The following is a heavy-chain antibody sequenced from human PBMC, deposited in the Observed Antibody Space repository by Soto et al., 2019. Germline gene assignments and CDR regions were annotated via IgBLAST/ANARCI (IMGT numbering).Heavy chain of an antibody. CDR1: GFTFSSYA. CDR2: ISYDGSNK. D-gene: IGHD2-8*02. CDR3: ARVGRLVDFYYGMDV. Sequence: GGSLRLSCPSSGFTFSSYAMHWVGQAPGKEQEWVAVISYDGSNKYYADSVKGRFTISRDNSKNTLYLQRNSLRAEDTAVYYCARVGRLVDFYYGMDVWGQGTTVTVSS. J-gene: IGHJ6*02. V-gene: IGHV3-30-3*01.